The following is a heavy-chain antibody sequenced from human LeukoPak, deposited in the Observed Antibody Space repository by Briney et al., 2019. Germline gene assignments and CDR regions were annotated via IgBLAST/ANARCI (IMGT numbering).Heavy chain of an antibody. J-gene: IGHJ4*02. CDR3: ARHVAEYCSGGSCYPYYFCC. CDR2: INYSGST. Sequence: SETLSLTCTASGGSISSSSYYWGWIRQPPGKGLEWSGGINYSGSTYYNPALKRRITISVDTSKNQFSLKLSSVTAADTAVYYCARHVAEYCSGGSCYPYYFCCWGQGTLVTVAS. V-gene: IGHV4-39*01. D-gene: IGHD2-15*01. CDR1: GGSISSSSYY.